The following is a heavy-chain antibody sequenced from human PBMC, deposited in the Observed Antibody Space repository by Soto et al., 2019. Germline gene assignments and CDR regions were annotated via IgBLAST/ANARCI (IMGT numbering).Heavy chain of an antibody. CDR1: GFTFSSYS. D-gene: IGHD3-22*01. CDR3: ARDYAPPGYYYDSSGLAGHNAEYFQH. CDR2: ISSSSSYI. J-gene: IGHJ1*01. V-gene: IGHV3-21*01. Sequence: GGSLRLSCAASGFTFSSYSMNWVRQAPGKGLEWVSSISSSSSYIYYADSVKGRFTISRDNAKNSLYRQMNSLRAEDTAVYYCARDYAPPGYYYDSSGLAGHNAEYFQHWGQGTLVTVCS.